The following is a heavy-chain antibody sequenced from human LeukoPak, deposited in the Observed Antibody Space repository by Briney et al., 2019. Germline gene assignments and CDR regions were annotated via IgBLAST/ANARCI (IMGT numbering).Heavy chain of an antibody. D-gene: IGHD1-26*01. J-gene: IGHJ3*02. CDR1: GGSISSYY. Sequence: SETLSLTCTVSGGSISSYYWSWIRQPPGKGLEWIGYIYYSGSTYYNPSLKSRVTISVDTSKNQFSLKLSSVTAADTAVYYCARERSGSYSAFDIWGQGTMVTVSS. V-gene: IGHV4-59*12. CDR3: ARERSGSYSAFDI. CDR2: IYYSGST.